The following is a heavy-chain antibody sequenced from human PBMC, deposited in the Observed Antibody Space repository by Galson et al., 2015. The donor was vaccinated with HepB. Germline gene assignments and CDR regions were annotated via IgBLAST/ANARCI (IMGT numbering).Heavy chain of an antibody. J-gene: IGHJ4*02. CDR2: VSNDGGTT. Sequence: SLILSCAASGFTFSNYAMSWVRQAPGKGLEWVATVSNDGGTTYHADFVTGRVTISRDNSKDTLYLQMNSLGAEDTAVYYGVLGYYFDSWGQGTLVTVSS. D-gene: IGHD3-10*01. CDR3: VLGYYFDS. CDR1: GFTFSNYA. V-gene: IGHV3-23*01.